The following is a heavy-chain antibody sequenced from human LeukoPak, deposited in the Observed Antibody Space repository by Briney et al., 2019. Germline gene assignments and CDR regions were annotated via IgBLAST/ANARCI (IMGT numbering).Heavy chain of an antibody. Sequence: SETLSLTCTVSGGSITTGTYYWSWIRQPAGKGLEWIGRIYTSGSTNYNPSLKSRVTISVDTSKNQFSLNLTSMTAADTAVYYCARGRRGITIFGVVYYYMDVWGKGTTVTVSS. D-gene: IGHD3-3*01. V-gene: IGHV4-61*02. CDR1: GGSITTGTYY. CDR3: ARGRRGITIFGVVYYYMDV. J-gene: IGHJ6*03. CDR2: IYTSGST.